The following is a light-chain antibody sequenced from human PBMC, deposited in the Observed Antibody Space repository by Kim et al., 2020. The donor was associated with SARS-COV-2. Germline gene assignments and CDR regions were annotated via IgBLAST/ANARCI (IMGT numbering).Light chain of an antibody. CDR3: QQYYRHSYT. J-gene: IGKJ2*01. V-gene: IGKV1-5*01. CDR1: QRITRW. Sequence: GDRVTITCRYRQRITRWLAWYQQKPGKALKLMIYDTSSWESGFPSRVRGSGSGTEVTLTISSLHPGNFATYYCQQYYRHSYTFGQRATRGIK. CDR2: DTS.